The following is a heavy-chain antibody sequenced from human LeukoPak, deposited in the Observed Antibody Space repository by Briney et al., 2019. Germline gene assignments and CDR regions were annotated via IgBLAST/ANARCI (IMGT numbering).Heavy chain of an antibody. CDR1: GFTFNTYA. CDR2: ISGSGDST. CDR3: AKGKGSSSSSIGW. D-gene: IGHD6-19*01. J-gene: IGHJ4*02. Sequence: GGSLRLSCAASGFTFNTYAMSWVRQAPGKGLEWVSAISGSGDSTFYADSVKGRFTISRDNSKNTLYLQIHRLRAEDTAVYYCAKGKGSSSSSIGWWGQGTLVTVSS. V-gene: IGHV3-23*01.